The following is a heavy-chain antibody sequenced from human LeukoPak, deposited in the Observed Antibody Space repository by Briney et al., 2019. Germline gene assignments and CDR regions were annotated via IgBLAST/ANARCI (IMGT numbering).Heavy chain of an antibody. D-gene: IGHD2-15*01. CDR1: GFTFRTYA. CDR3: AKDLEVVAVATSQDY. J-gene: IGHJ4*02. CDR2: ISDSGDGT. V-gene: IGHV3-23*01. Sequence: GGSLRLSCAASGFTFRTYAMSWVRQAPGKGLEWVSGISDSGDGTYYAESVKGRFTISRDNSKNTVFLQMNSLRAEDTAVYYCAKDLEVVAVATSQDYWGQGTLVTVSS.